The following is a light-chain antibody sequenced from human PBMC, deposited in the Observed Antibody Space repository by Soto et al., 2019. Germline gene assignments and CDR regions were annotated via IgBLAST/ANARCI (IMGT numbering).Light chain of an antibody. J-gene: IGKJ4*01. Sequence: EIVLTQSPATLFLSSGEKATLSCRASQSVGGYLAWYQQKPGQAPRLLIYDVSGRATGIPARFSGSGSGTDFTLTISSLEPEDFAVYYCQQRSSWLTFGGGTKVDIK. V-gene: IGKV3-11*01. CDR2: DVS. CDR3: QQRSSWLT. CDR1: QSVGGY.